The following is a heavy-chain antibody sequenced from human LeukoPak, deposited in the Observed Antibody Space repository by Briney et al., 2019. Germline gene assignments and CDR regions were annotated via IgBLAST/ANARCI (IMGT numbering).Heavy chain of an antibody. CDR1: GFTFSSYA. V-gene: IGHV3-30-3*01. CDR2: ISYDGSNK. CDR3: AKAVLGQWLVEDAFDI. D-gene: IGHD6-19*01. J-gene: IGHJ3*02. Sequence: GGSLRLSCAASGFTFSSYAMHWVRQAPGKGLEWVAVISYDGSNKYYADSVKGRFTISRDNSKNTLYLQMNSLRAEDTAVYYCAKAVLGQWLVEDAFDIWGQGTMVTVSS.